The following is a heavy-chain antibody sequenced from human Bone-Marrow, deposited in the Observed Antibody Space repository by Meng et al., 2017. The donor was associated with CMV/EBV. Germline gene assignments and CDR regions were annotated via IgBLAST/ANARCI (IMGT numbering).Heavy chain of an antibody. Sequence: SETLSLTCTASGGSISRSSYYWGWIRQPPGKGLEWIGSIYYSGSTYYNPSLKSQVTISVDTSKNQFSLKLSSVTAADTAVYYCARENYGENIYYYYGMDVWGQGTTVTVSS. CDR2: IYYSGST. V-gene: IGHV4-39*07. CDR1: GGSISRSSYY. D-gene: IGHD4-17*01. J-gene: IGHJ6*02. CDR3: ARENYGENIYYYYGMDV.